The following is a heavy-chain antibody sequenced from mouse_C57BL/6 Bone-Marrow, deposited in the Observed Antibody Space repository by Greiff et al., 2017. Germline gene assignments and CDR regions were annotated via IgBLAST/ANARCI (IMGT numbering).Heavy chain of an antibody. CDR1: GYTFTDYN. V-gene: IGHV1-18*01. J-gene: IGHJ1*03. D-gene: IGHD1-1*01. Sequence: EVQLQQSGPELVKPGASVKIPCKASGYTFTDYNMDWVKQSHGKSLEWIGDINPNNGGTIYNQKFKGKATLTVDKSSSTAYMERRSLTSEDTAVYYVARSTVVEGGYFDVWGTGTTVTVSS. CDR2: INPNNGGT. CDR3: ARSTVVEGGYFDV.